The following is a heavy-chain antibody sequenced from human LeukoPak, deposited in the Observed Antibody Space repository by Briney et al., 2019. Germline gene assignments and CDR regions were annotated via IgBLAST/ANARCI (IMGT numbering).Heavy chain of an antibody. Sequence: PSETLSLTCTVSGGSISSYYWSWIRQPPGKGLEWIGYIYYSGSTNCNPSLKSRVTISVDTSKNQFSLKLSSVTAADTAVYYCARAEGVDFWSGYPFDYWGQGTLVTVSS. CDR3: ARAEGVDFWSGYPFDY. V-gene: IGHV4-59*01. J-gene: IGHJ4*02. CDR1: GGSISSYY. D-gene: IGHD3-3*01. CDR2: IYYSGST.